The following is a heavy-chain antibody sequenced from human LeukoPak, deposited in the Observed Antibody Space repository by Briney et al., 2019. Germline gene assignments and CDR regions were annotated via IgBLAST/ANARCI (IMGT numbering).Heavy chain of an antibody. J-gene: IGHJ5*02. V-gene: IGHV4-34*01. CDR2: INQSGTT. D-gene: IGHD6-13*01. Sequence: PSETLSLTCAVHNGSFSGSFWSWIRQPPGKGLEWIGEINQSGTTNYNPSLKSRVTISEDTSKNQISLKLTSMTAADTAVYYCARARGQQVPMRHYFDPWGQGTLVTVSS. CDR3: ARARGQQVPMRHYFDP. CDR1: NGSFSGSF.